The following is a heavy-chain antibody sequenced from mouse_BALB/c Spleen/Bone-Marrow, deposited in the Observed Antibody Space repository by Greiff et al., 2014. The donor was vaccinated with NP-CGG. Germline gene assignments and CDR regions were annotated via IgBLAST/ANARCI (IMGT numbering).Heavy chain of an antibody. CDR1: GYSFTDYN. V-gene: IGHV1S135*01. J-gene: IGHJ4*01. CDR2: IDPYDGGT. D-gene: IGHD2-2*01. Sequence: KESGPELVKPGASVKVSCKASGYSFTDYNMYWVKQSHGKSLEWIGYIDPYDGGTSYNQKFKGKATLTVDKSSSTAFMHLNSLTSEDSAVYYCARSGGYQPLYAMDYWGQGASVTVSS. CDR3: ARSGGYQPLYAMDY.